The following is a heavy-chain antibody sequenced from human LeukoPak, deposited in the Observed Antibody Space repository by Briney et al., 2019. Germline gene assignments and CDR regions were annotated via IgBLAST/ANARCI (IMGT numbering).Heavy chain of an antibody. D-gene: IGHD2-2*01. Sequence: SETLSLTCAVSGGSISSGTHYWNWIRQHPGQGLEWIGHVCNTGSAYYNPSLMSRVSISIDTSENQFSLKLSSVTAADTAVYYCASTHCASPSCYSYYYSGLDVWGQGTTVIVSS. V-gene: IGHV4-31*11. CDR2: VCNTGSA. CDR1: GGSISSGTHY. J-gene: IGHJ6*02. CDR3: ASTHCASPSCYSYYYSGLDV.